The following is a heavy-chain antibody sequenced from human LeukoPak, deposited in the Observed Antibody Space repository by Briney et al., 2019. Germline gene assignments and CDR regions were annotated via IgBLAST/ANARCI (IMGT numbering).Heavy chain of an antibody. J-gene: IGHJ3*02. V-gene: IGHV4-39*01. Sequence: SETLSLTCTVSGGSISSSSYYWGWIRQPPGKGLEWIGSIYYSGSTYYNPSLKSRVTISVDTSKNQFSLKLSSVTAADTAVYYCARRIGTMIVVAIQGHDAFDIWGQGTMVTVSS. CDR1: GGSISSSSYY. CDR2: IYYSGST. CDR3: ARRIGTMIVVAIQGHDAFDI. D-gene: IGHD3-22*01.